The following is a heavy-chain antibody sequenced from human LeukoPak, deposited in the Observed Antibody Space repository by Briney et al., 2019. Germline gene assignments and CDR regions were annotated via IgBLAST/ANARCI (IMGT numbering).Heavy chain of an antibody. CDR1: GYSFTSYW. CDR2: IYPGDSDT. J-gene: IGHJ3*02. V-gene: IGHV5-51*01. CDR3: ARRGEVYCSGGSCYSDDAFDI. Sequence: GESLKISCKGSGYSFTSYWIGWVRQMPGKGLEWMGIIYPGDSDTRYSPSFQGQVTISADKSISTAYLQWSSLKASDTAMYYCARRGEVYCSGGSCYSDDAFDIWGQGTMVTVSS. D-gene: IGHD2-15*01.